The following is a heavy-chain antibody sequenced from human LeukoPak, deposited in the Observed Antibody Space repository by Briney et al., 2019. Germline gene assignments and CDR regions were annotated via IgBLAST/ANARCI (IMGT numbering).Heavy chain of an antibody. Sequence: APVKVSCKASGYTFTSYAMHWVRQAPGQRLEWMGWINAGNGNTKYSQKFQGRVTITRDTSASTAYMELSSLRSEDTAVYYCARPTWIQLWAHFDYWGQGTLVTVSS. CDR1: GYTFTSYA. CDR2: INAGNGNT. CDR3: ARPTWIQLWAHFDY. J-gene: IGHJ4*02. V-gene: IGHV1-3*01. D-gene: IGHD5-18*01.